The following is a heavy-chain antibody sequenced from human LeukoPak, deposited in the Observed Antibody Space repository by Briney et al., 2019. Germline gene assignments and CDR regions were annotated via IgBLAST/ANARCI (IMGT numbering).Heavy chain of an antibody. Sequence: PGGSLRLSCAASGFTFSSYWMHWVRHVPGKGLDWVSRINSDGSHTIYMDSVKGRFTMSRDNAKNTLYLQMNTLRVEDTAVYYCTGTQLMWFGELSDDFWGQGTLVTVSS. D-gene: IGHD3-10*01. CDR1: GFTFSSYW. CDR3: TGTQLMWFGELSDDF. CDR2: INSDGSHT. V-gene: IGHV3-74*01. J-gene: IGHJ4*02.